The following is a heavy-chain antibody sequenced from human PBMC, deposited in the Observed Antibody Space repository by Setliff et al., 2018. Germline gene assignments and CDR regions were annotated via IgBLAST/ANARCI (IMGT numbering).Heavy chain of an antibody. CDR3: ARGGTFRYFDY. D-gene: IGHD5-12*01. V-gene: IGHV4-59*01. Sequence: LTCTVSGGSLSTYYWSWIRQSPGRGLEYIGYVYYNGAADYSPSLKSLVTLSVDTSKNQFSLKLTSVTAADTDVYYCARGGTFRYFDYWGQGTPVTVSS. J-gene: IGHJ4*02. CDR1: GGSLSTYY. CDR2: VYYNGAA.